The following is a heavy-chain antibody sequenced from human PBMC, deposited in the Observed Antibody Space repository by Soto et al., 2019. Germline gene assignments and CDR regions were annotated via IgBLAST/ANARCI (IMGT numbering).Heavy chain of an antibody. CDR1: VYTFTSYA. CDR2: INAGNGNT. J-gene: IGHJ4*02. CDR3: ERPEDSSGWFRLHY. V-gene: IGHV1-3*01. Sequence: ASVKFSCKASVYTFTSYAMHWVRHAPGQRLEWTGWINAGNGNTKYSQEFQGRVTITRDTSASTAYMELSSLRSEDTAVYYCERPEDSSGWFRLHYWGQGTLVTVSS. D-gene: IGHD6-19*01.